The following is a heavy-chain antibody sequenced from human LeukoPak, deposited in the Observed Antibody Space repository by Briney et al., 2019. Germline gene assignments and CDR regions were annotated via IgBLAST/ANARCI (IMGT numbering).Heavy chain of an antibody. Sequence: GGSLRLSCTASGFTFSNYGMHWVRQAPGKGLEWVAVIWYDGSNKYYADSVKGRFTISRDNSKNTLYLQMNSLRVEDTAVYYCARSWSTVAGHAPDYWGQGTLVTVSS. V-gene: IGHV3-33*01. CDR2: IWYDGSNK. D-gene: IGHD6-19*01. J-gene: IGHJ4*02. CDR3: ARSWSTVAGHAPDY. CDR1: GFTFSNYG.